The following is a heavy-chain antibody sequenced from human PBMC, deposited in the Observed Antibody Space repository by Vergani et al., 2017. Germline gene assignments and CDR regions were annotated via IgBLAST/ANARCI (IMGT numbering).Heavy chain of an antibody. CDR2: INHSGST. Sequence: QVQLQESGPGLVKPSETLSLTCTVSGGSISSYYWSWIRQPPGKGLEWIGEINHSGSTNYNPSLKSRVTISVDTSKNQFSLKLSSVTAADTAVYYCARVGVLTGYFTSGHYYYGMDVWGQGTTVTVSS. CDR3: ARVGVLTGYFTSGHYYYGMDV. J-gene: IGHJ6*02. CDR1: GGSISSYY. V-gene: IGHV4-59*12. D-gene: IGHD3-9*01.